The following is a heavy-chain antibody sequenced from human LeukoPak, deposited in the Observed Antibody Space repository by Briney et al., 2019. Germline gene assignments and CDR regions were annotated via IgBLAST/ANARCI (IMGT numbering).Heavy chain of an antibody. Sequence: GGSLRLSCAASGFTFSSYNMNWVRQAPGKGLEWVSSISSSSSYIYYTDSVKGRFTISRDNAKNSLYLQMNRLRADDTAIYYCARVSLGAAAGTSRWGQGTLVTVSS. D-gene: IGHD6-13*01. CDR2: ISSSSSYI. V-gene: IGHV3-21*01. CDR1: GFTFSSYN. CDR3: ARVSLGAAAGTSR. J-gene: IGHJ4*02.